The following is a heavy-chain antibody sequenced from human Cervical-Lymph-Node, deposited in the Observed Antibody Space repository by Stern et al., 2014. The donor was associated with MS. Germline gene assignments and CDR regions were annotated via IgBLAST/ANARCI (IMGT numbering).Heavy chain of an antibody. CDR3: AREQWKEGFAT. J-gene: IGHJ4*02. Sequence: QVQLVQSGAEVKKPGAPVNVSCAASGFVFTGYYLHWVRQAPGQGLEWMGWINLKSGGTNYAQKFHDRVTMTRDTSTNTASLHLARLTSGDTAIYYCAREQWKEGFATWGQGTPVTVSS. V-gene: IGHV1-2*02. D-gene: IGHD1-1*01. CDR2: INLKSGGT. CDR1: GFVFTGYY.